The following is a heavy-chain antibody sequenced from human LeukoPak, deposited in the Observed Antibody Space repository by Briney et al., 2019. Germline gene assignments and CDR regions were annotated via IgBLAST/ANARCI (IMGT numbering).Heavy chain of an antibody. CDR3: AKEHDLWHEEGNWFVT. Sequence: GGSLRLSCTTSVFTLSPYSMSWVRQSPGKRLEWVSAINDDTPYYADSVKGRFTVSRDNSRDTLYLQLNSLRAEDTAIYYCAKEHDLWHEEGNWFVTWGQGTLVTVSS. CDR1: VFTLSPYS. V-gene: IGHV3-23*01. CDR2: INDDTP. J-gene: IGHJ5*02. D-gene: IGHD3-3*01.